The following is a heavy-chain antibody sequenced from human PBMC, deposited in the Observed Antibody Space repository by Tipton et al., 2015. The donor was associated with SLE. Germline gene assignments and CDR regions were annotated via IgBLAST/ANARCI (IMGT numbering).Heavy chain of an antibody. CDR1: GGSISSYY. CDR2: IYYSGST. D-gene: IGHD1-26*01. Sequence: TLSLTCTVSGGSISSYYWSWIRQPPGKGLEWIGYIYYSGSTNYNPSLKSRGTISVDTSKNQLSLKLSYVTAADTAVYYCARLGSYWANDAFDIWGQGTMVTVSS. J-gene: IGHJ3*02. V-gene: IGHV4-59*01. CDR3: ARLGSYWANDAFDI.